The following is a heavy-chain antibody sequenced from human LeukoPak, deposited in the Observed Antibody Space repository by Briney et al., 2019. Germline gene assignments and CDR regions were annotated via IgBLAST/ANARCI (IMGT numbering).Heavy chain of an antibody. J-gene: IGHJ5*02. CDR3: ARGDWSGYVSPYNWFDP. Sequence: SQTLSLTYTVSAGSISSSSYYWGWIRQPPGKGPEWIGSISYSGSTYYNPSLKSRVTISVDTSKNQFSLKLSSVTAADTAVYYCARGDWSGYVSPYNWFDPWGQGTLVTVSS. CDR2: ISYSGST. V-gene: IGHV4-39*01. D-gene: IGHD3-3*01. CDR1: AGSISSSSYY.